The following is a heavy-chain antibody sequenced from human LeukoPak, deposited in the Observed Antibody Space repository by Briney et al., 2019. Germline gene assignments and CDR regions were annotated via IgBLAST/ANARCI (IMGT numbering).Heavy chain of an antibody. CDR3: SIYDYGDYVVDY. Sequence: GGSLRLSCTASGFTFGDYAMSWFRQAPGKGLEWVGFIRSKTYGGTTEYAASVKGRFTISRDDSKSIASLQMNSLKTEDTAVYYCSIYDYGDYVVDYWGQGTLVTVSS. J-gene: IGHJ4*02. CDR1: GFTFGDYA. CDR2: IRSKTYGGTT. V-gene: IGHV3-49*03. D-gene: IGHD4-17*01.